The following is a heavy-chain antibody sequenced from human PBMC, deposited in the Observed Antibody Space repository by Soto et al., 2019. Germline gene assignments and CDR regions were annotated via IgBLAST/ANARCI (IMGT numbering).Heavy chain of an antibody. CDR2: ISAYNGNT. V-gene: IGHV1-18*01. CDR3: ARGNDYSNWFDP. CDR1: GYTFTSYA. D-gene: IGHD4-4*01. Sequence: ASVKVSCKASGYTFTSYAMHWVRQAPGQRLEWMGWISAYNGNTNYAQKLQGRATMTTDTSTSTAYMELRSLRSDDTAVYYCARGNDYSNWFDPWGQGTLVTVSS. J-gene: IGHJ5*02.